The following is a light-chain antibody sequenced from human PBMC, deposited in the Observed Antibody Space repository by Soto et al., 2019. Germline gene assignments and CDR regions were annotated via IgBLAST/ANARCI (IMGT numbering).Light chain of an antibody. CDR3: QERSKWPPT. J-gene: IGKJ5*01. V-gene: IGKV3-11*01. CDR2: DAS. CDR1: QSVSSY. Sequence: EIVLTQSPATLSLSPGERATLSCRASQSVSSYLAWYRQIPGQAPRLLMYDASNRATGIPARFSGSGSGTDFTLTISSLEPEDFAVYYCQERSKWPPTFGQGTRLEIK.